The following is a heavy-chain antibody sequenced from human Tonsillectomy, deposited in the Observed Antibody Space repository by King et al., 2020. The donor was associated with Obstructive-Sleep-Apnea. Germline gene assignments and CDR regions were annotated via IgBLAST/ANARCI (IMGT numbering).Heavy chain of an antibody. V-gene: IGHV3-30*04. J-gene: IGHJ4*02. Sequence: VQLVESGGGVVQPGRSLRLSCAASGFTFSNYAIHWCRQAPGKGLEWVVVISYDGLNEFYAGSVKGRLTISRDNSSNRMYLQMNSLRPEDTAVYFCTREPTYYYDNSAYADFWGQGTLVTVSS. D-gene: IGHD3-22*01. CDR2: ISYDGLNE. CDR3: TREPTYYYDNSAYADF. CDR1: GFTFSNYA.